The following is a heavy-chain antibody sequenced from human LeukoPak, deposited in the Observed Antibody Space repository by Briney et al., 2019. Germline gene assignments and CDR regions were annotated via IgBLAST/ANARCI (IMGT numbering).Heavy chain of an antibody. D-gene: IGHD6-25*01. V-gene: IGHV4-4*09. CDR3: TRRTRIPAGVYNIAF. J-gene: IGHJ4*02. CDR2: IYPSGDS. CDR1: GGSISGYY. Sequence: SETLSLTCTVSGGSISGYYWNWIRQPPGKGLEWLGYIYPSGDSDYNPSLKSRVSMSVDTSKKQISLRLSSVTAAHTAVYYCTRRTRIPAGVYNIAFWGQRTLGSVSS.